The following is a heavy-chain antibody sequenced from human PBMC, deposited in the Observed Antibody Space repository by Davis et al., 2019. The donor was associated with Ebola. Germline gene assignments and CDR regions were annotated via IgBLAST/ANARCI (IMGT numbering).Heavy chain of an antibody. CDR2: LSSTYAI. CDR1: GFTFSSYA. J-gene: IGHJ4*02. CDR3: AKADPQQYFDY. V-gene: IGHV3-48*01. Sequence: GGSLRLSCAASGFTFSSYAMNWIRQAPGKGLEWVSYLSSTYAIYYADSVKGRFTISRDYSKNTLSLQMNSLRAEDTAVYYCAKADPQQYFDYWGQGTLVTVSS.